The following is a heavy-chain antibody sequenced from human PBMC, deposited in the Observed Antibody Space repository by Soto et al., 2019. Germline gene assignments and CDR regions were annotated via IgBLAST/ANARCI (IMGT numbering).Heavy chain of an antibody. J-gene: IGHJ4*02. Sequence: PGGSLRLSCAASGFTFNNYAMNWVRQAPGKGLERVATISGTGGSTYYADSVKGRFTISRDNSKNTLYLQMNSLRVEDTAVYYCAKDRLGGNFDYWGQGTQVTVSS. V-gene: IGHV3-23*01. CDR2: ISGTGGST. CDR1: GFTFNNYA. CDR3: AKDRLGGNFDY.